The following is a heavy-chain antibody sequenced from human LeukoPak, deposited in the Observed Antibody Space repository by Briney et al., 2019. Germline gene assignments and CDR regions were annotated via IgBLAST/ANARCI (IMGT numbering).Heavy chain of an antibody. CDR1: GFNFNTSG. Sequence: GGSLRLSCAASGFNFNTSGMHWVRQAPGKGLEWVSVLYSGGSPYYADSVKGRFTISRDNSKNTLYLQMKSLRAEDTAMYYCVRDSIVGFFDYWGQGTLVTVSS. D-gene: IGHD2-21*01. V-gene: IGHV3-NL1*01. CDR2: LYSGGSP. CDR3: VRDSIVGFFDY. J-gene: IGHJ4*02.